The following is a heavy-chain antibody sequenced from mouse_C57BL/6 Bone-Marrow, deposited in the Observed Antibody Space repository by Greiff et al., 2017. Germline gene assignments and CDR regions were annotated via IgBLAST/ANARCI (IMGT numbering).Heavy chain of an antibody. CDR2: ISSGGGYI. Sequence: EVKVEESGEGLVKPGGSLKLSCAASGFTFSSYAMSWVRQTPEKRLEWVAYISSGGGYIYYADTVKGRFTISRDNARNTLYLQMSSLKSEDTAMYYCTREGNYDYYAMDYWGQGTSLTVSS. CDR1: GFTFSSYA. V-gene: IGHV5-9-1*02. D-gene: IGHD2-1*01. CDR3: TREGNYDYYAMDY. J-gene: IGHJ4*01.